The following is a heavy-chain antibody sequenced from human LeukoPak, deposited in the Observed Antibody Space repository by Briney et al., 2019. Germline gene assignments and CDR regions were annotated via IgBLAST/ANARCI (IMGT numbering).Heavy chain of an antibody. J-gene: IGHJ4*02. D-gene: IGHD3-3*01. CDR3: ARAGYDFPLV. CDR1: GGSINNDDYY. Sequence: SETLSLTCTVSGGSINNDDYYWSWIRQHPERGLEWIGHIYYSGNTYYNPSLKSRVTISVDTSKNQFSLKLRSVTAADTAVYFCARAGYDFPLVGGQGTLVTVPS. V-gene: IGHV4-31*03. CDR2: IYYSGNT.